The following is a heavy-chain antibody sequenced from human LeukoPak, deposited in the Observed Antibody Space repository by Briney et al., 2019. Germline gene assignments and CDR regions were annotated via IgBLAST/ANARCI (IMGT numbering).Heavy chain of an antibody. CDR1: GFTFSSYA. V-gene: IGHV3-30-3*01. CDR2: ISYDGSNK. CDR3: ARDSGYDLFDY. D-gene: IGHD5-12*01. Sequence: PGRSLRLPCAASGFTFSSYAMHWVRQAPGKGLEWVAVISYDGSNKYYADSVKGRFTISRDNSKNTLYLQMNSLRAEDTAVYYCARDSGYDLFDYWGQGTLVTVSS. J-gene: IGHJ4*02.